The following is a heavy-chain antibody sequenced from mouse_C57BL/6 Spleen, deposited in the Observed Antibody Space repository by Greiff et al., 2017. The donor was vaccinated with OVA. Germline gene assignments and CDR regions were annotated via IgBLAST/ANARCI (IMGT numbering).Heavy chain of an antibody. CDR2: IYPGGGYT. CDR3: ARGDDYGPYYAMDY. J-gene: IGHJ4*01. CDR1: GYTFTNYW. Sequence: QVQLKESGAELVRPGTSVKMSCKASGYTFTNYWIGWAKQRPGHGLEWIGDIYPGGGYTNYNEKFKGKATLTADKSSSTAYMQFSSLTSEDSAIYYCARGDDYGPYYAMDYWGQGTSVTVSS. V-gene: IGHV1-63*01. D-gene: IGHD2-4*01.